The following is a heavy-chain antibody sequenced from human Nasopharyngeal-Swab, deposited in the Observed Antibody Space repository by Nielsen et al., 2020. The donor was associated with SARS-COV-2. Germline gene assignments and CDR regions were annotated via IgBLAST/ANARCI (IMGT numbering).Heavy chain of an antibody. CDR3: ARAGSQHLLYYFDY. CDR2: ITGNGDTT. V-gene: IGHV3-23*01. Sequence: GESLKISCAASGFTFSSYSMSWLRQAPGKGLEWVSTITGNGDTTYYADSVKGRFTLSRDNSKNTLYLQMNSLRAEDTAIYYCARAGSQHLLYYFDYWGQGTLVTVSS. D-gene: IGHD6-13*01. J-gene: IGHJ4*02. CDR1: GFTFSSYS.